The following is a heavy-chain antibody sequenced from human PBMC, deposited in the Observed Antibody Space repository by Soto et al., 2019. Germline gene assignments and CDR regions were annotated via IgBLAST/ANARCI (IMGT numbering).Heavy chain of an antibody. D-gene: IGHD1-26*01. CDR2: ISYDGSNK. CDR3: AKEGAPDVEMAKSFFDY. V-gene: IGHV3-30*18. CDR1: GFTFSSYG. J-gene: IGHJ4*02. Sequence: QVQLVESGGGVVQPGRSLRLSCAASGFTFSSYGMHWVRQAPGKGLEWVAVISYDGSNKYYADSVKGRFTISRDNSKNTLYLQMHSRRAEDTAVYYCAKEGAPDVEMAKSFFDYWGQGTLVTVSS.